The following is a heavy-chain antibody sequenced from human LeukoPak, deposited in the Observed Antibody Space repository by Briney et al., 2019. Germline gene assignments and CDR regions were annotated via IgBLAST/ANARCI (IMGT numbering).Heavy chain of an antibody. V-gene: IGHV4-38-2*02. CDR1: RYDINSVYY. CDR2: IYHSGST. Sequence: ASETLSLTCTVSRYDINSVYYWGWIRQPPGKGLEWIGSIYHSGSTYYNASLKSRVTISMDTSRNKFSLNLNSVTAADTAVYYCARAGGYYGSGSFLDYWGQELLVTVSS. D-gene: IGHD3-10*01. J-gene: IGHJ4*02. CDR3: ARAGGYYGSGSFLDY.